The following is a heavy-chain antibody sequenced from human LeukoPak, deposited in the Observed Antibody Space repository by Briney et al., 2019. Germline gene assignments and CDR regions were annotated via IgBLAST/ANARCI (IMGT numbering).Heavy chain of an antibody. V-gene: IGHV3-48*03. D-gene: IGHD3-10*02. Sequence: GGPLRLSCAPSGFTFSSYKKNWVRQAPGRGLEGVSYISSSGSTIYYADSVKGRFTISRDNAKNSLYLQMNSLRAEDTAVYYCAELGITMIGGVWGKGTTVTISS. J-gene: IGHJ6*04. CDR3: AELGITMIGGV. CDR1: GFTFSSYK. CDR2: ISSSGSTI.